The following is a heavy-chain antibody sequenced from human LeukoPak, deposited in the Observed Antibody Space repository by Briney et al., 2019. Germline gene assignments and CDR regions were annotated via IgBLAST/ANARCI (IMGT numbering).Heavy chain of an antibody. Sequence: GGSLRLSCAASGFTVSSSYMSWVRLAPGKGLEWVSVIYGGGSTYYADSVKGRFTISRDNSKNTLYLQMNSLRAEDTAVYYCARDYGDYHYYGMDVWGQGTTVTVSS. CDR3: ARDYGDYHYYGMDV. CDR2: IYGGGST. CDR1: GFTVSSSY. J-gene: IGHJ6*02. D-gene: IGHD4-17*01. V-gene: IGHV3-53*01.